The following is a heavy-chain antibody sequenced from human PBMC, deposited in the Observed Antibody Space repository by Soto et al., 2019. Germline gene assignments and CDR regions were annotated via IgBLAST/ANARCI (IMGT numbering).Heavy chain of an antibody. CDR1: GGFVSSGSYY. CDR3: ARVERGTATTVVDAFDI. J-gene: IGHJ3*02. V-gene: IGHV4-34*01. D-gene: IGHD1-1*01. Sequence: QVQLQQWGAGLLKPSETLSLTCAVYGGFVSSGSYYWSWIRQHPGKGLEWIGDMSHSGGTHFNPSLKSRVTISVDTSKNQFSLKMSSVTAADTALYYCARVERGTATTVVDAFDIWGPGTMVSVSS. CDR2: MSHSGGT.